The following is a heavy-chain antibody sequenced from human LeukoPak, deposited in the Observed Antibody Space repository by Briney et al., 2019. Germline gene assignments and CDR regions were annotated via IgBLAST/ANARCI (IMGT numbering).Heavy chain of an antibody. V-gene: IGHV4-31*03. Sequence: PSETLSLTCTVSGDSFSSGGYYWNWIRQLPGRGLEWIGYISYSGNTFYKSSLESRVAISLDTSKNQFSLKLSSMTAADTAVYYCAGYYDFWSGYPDYYYYGMVVWGQGTTVTVSS. J-gene: IGHJ6*02. CDR3: AGYYDFWSGYPDYYYYGMVV. CDR1: GDSFSSGGYY. CDR2: ISYSGNT. D-gene: IGHD3-3*01.